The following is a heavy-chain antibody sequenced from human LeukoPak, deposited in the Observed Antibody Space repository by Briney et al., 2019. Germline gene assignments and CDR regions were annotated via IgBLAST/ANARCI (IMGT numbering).Heavy chain of an antibody. CDR1: GFVFSTYA. D-gene: IGHD1-14*01. J-gene: IGHJ4*02. Sequence: GGSLRLSCAASGFVFSTYAMGWVRQAPGKGLDWVSAISSSGDNTYYADSVKGQFTISRDNSKNTLYLEMNSLSPDDTAVYYCARGVEPLAANTLAYWGQGTLVTVSS. CDR3: ARGVEPLAANTLAY. CDR2: ISSSGDNT. V-gene: IGHV3-23*01.